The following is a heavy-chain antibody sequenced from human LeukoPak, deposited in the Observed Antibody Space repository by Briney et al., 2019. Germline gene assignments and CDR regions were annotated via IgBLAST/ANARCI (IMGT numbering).Heavy chain of an antibody. J-gene: IGHJ4*02. D-gene: IGHD3-22*01. Sequence: ASVKVSRKASGYTFASCYMHWVRQPPAQGLEWMGWINPNSGGTHYAQKLQGRVTMTRDTAISTAYMELSRLRSDDTAVYCCASRHSSGYYFDYWGQGTLVTVSS. CDR3: ASRHSSGYYFDY. CDR1: GYTFASCY. V-gene: IGHV1-2*02. CDR2: INPNSGGT.